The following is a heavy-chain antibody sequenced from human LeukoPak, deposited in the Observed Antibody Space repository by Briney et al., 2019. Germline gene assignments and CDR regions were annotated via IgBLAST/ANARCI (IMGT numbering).Heavy chain of an antibody. J-gene: IGHJ4*02. D-gene: IGHD3-22*01. CDR1: GFIFNNYG. CDR2: ISNDGGGA. Sequence: GGSLRLSCAASGFIFNNYGLVWVRQAPGKGLEWVSAISNDGGGATYADFVKGRFSVSRDNSKNTLFLQMNSLRAEDTALYYCARGSSGYFFDLWGQGTLVTVSS. CDR3: ARGSSGYFFDL. V-gene: IGHV3-23*01.